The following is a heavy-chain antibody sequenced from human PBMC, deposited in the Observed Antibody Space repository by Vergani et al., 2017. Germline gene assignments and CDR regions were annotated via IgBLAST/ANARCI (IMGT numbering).Heavy chain of an antibody. CDR1: GFTFSTYD. Sequence: EVQLVESGGGLVQPGGSLRLSCAASGFTFSTYDMHWVRQATGKGLEWVSAIGTAGDTYYPGSVKGRFTISRENAKNSLYIQMNGLRAGDTAVYYCARRDSSAPALDYWGKGTLVTVSS. V-gene: IGHV3-13*01. J-gene: IGHJ4*02. CDR3: ARRDSSAPALDY. D-gene: IGHD6-25*01. CDR2: IGTAGDT.